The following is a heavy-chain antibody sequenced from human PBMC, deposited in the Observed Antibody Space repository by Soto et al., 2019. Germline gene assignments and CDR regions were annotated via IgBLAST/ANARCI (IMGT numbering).Heavy chain of an antibody. CDR1: GYSFTSYG. J-gene: IGHJ6*02. D-gene: IGHD2-15*01. Sequence: GESLKISCKGSGYSFTSYGIGWVRQMPGKGLEWMGIIYHGDSDTRYSPSFQGQATISADKSISTAYLQWSSLKAADTAMYYCARRGVVVVADRDYYYYGMDVWGQGTTVTVSS. CDR3: ARRGVVVVADRDYYYYGMDV. V-gene: IGHV5-51*01. CDR2: IYHGDSDT.